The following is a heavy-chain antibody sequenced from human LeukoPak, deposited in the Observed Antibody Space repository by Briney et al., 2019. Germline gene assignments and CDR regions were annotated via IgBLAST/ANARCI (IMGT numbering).Heavy chain of an antibody. D-gene: IGHD1-20*01. Sequence: SETLSLTCTVSGGSISSGDYYWSWIRQPPGKGLEWIGYVYYSGSTYYNPSLKSRVTISVDTSKNQFSLKLSSVTAADTAVYYRARDGITGTRPLDYWGQGTLVTVSS. V-gene: IGHV4-30-4*08. J-gene: IGHJ4*02. CDR3: ARDGITGTRPLDY. CDR1: GGSISSGDYY. CDR2: VYYSGST.